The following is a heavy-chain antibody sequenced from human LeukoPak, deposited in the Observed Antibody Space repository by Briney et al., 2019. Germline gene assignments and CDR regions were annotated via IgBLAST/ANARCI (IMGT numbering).Heavy chain of an antibody. CDR1: GGFISSSSYY. V-gene: IGHV4-39*01. D-gene: IGHD1-7*01. J-gene: IGHJ4*02. CDR2: IYYSGST. CDR3: ARQGENYSSFDY. Sequence: SETLSLTCIVSGGFISSSSYYWGWIRQPPGKGLEYIGSIYYSGSTYYNPSLKSRLTISVDTSKNQFSLKLSSVTAADTAIYYCARQGENYSSFDYWGQGTLVTVSS.